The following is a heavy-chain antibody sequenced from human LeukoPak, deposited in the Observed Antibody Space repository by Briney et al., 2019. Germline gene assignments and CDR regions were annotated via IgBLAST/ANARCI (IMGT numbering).Heavy chain of an antibody. V-gene: IGHV4-39*07. CDR3: ARGGIVGSTFIDY. Sequence: PSETLSLTCTVSGGSISSSSYYWGWIRQPPGKGLEWIGSIYYSGSTYYNPSLKSRVTISVDTSKNQFSLKVNSVTAADTAMYYCARGGIVGSTFIDYWGQGTLVTVSS. J-gene: IGHJ4*02. D-gene: IGHD1-26*01. CDR2: IYYSGST. CDR1: GGSISSSSYY.